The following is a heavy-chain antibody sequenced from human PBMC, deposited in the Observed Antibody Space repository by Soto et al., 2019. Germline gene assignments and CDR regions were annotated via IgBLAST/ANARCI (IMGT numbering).Heavy chain of an antibody. CDR1: GFTFSSYG. V-gene: IGHV3-30*18. CDR2: ISYDGSNK. J-gene: IGHJ5*02. CDR3: AKGIHWTTVTTLATMAKFDP. Sequence: QVQLVESGGGVVQPGRSLRLSCAASGFTFSSYGMHWVRQAPGKGLEWAAVISYDGSNKYYADSVKGRFTISRDNSKNTLYLQMNSLRAEDTAVYYCAKGIHWTTVTTLATMAKFDPWGQGTLVTVSS. D-gene: IGHD4-4*01.